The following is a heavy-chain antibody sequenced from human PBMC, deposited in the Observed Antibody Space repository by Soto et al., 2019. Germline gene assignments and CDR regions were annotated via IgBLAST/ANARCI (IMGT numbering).Heavy chain of an antibody. CDR3: ARGQAFWTGYYRMPYYFDY. V-gene: IGHV4-61*01. CDR1: GGSVSSGSYE. CDR2: LYYSGST. J-gene: IGHJ4*02. D-gene: IGHD3-3*01. Sequence: SETLSLTCTVSGGSVSSGSYEWVLILQRAGNGLEYIGYLYYSGSTNYNPSLKSRVTISVDTPKNQFSLKLTSVTVADTAIYYCARGQAFWTGYYRMPYYFDYWGQGTLVTVSS.